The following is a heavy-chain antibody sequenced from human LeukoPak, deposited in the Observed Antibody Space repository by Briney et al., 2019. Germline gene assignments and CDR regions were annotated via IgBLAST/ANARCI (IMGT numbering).Heavy chain of an antibody. CDR1: GFTFSDVW. J-gene: IGHJ4*02. CDR3: TTWSSQFDY. CDR2: IQSKTDGGTT. V-gene: IGHV3-15*01. Sequence: GGSLRLSCAASGFTFSDVWMTWVRQAPGKGLECVGFIQSKTDGGTTDPATPVKGRFTVSRDDSKNTLYLQMNSLRTEDTAVYYCTTWSSQFDYWGQGTLVTVSS. D-gene: IGHD6-6*01.